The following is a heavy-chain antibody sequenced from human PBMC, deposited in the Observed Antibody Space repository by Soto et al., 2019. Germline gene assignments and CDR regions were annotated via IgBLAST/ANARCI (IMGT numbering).Heavy chain of an antibody. Sequence: ASVKVSCKASGYTFTSYGISWVRQAPGQGLEWMGWMSPNSGNTGYAQKLQGRVTMTRDTSISTAYMELSSLRSEDTAVYYCARGGSVGSSPPDYWGQGTLVTVSS. J-gene: IGHJ4*02. CDR1: GYTFTSYG. CDR3: ARGGSVGSSPPDY. CDR2: MSPNSGNT. V-gene: IGHV1-8*02. D-gene: IGHD6-19*01.